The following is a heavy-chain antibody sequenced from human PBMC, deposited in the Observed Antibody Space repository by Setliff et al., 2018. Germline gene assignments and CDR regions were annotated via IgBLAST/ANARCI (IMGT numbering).Heavy chain of an antibody. V-gene: IGHV3-23*01. CDR1: GFTFSSYA. Sequence: GGSLRLSCAASGFTFSSYAMSWVRQAPGKGLEWVSAISGSGGSTYYADSVKGRFTISRDNSKNTLYLQMNSLRAEDTAVYYCVRSHRNSGYDDFFDVWGQGTLVTVSS. J-gene: IGHJ4*02. D-gene: IGHD5-12*01. CDR2: ISGSGGST. CDR3: VRSHRNSGYDDFFDV.